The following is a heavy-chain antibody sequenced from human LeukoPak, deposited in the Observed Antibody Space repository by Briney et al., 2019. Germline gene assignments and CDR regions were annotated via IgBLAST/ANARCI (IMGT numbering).Heavy chain of an antibody. V-gene: IGHV6-1*01. CDR2: TFYRSKWYN. CDR1: GDSVSSNNAA. CDR3: ARLRWSAIEGYYGMDV. J-gene: IGHJ6*02. Sequence: SQTLSLTCDISGDSVSSNNAAWNWIRLSLSRGLEWLGRTFYRSKWYNEYAVSVKRRITINPDTSKNQFSLQLNSVTPEDTAVYYCARLRWSAIEGYYGMDVWGQGTTVTVSS. D-gene: IGHD3-3*01.